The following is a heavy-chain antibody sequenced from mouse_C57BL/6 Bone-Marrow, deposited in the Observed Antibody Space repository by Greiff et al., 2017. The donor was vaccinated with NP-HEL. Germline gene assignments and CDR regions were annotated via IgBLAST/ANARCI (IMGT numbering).Heavy chain of an antibody. V-gene: IGHV1-19*01. Sequence: EVMLVESGPVLVKPGASVKMSCKASGYTFTDYYMNWVKQSHGKSLEWIGVINPYNGGTSYNQKFKGKATLTVDKSSSTAYMELNSLTSEDSAVYYCAYDYDRFAYWGQGTLVTVSA. D-gene: IGHD2-4*01. J-gene: IGHJ3*01. CDR3: AYDYDRFAY. CDR2: INPYNGGT. CDR1: GYTFTDYY.